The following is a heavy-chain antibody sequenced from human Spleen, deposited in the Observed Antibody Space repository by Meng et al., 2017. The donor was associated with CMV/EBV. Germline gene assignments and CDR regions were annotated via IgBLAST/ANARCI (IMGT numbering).Heavy chain of an antibody. CDR3: ASSFDGWYYFDY. Sequence: ASVQVSCKASGYTFTGYYMHWVRQAPGQGLEWMGWINPNSGGTNYAQKFQGRVTMTRDTSISTAYMELSRLRSDDTAVYYCASSFDGWYYFDYWGQGTLVTVSS. CDR2: INPNSGGT. CDR1: GYTFTGYY. V-gene: IGHV1-2*02. D-gene: IGHD2-15*01. J-gene: IGHJ4*02.